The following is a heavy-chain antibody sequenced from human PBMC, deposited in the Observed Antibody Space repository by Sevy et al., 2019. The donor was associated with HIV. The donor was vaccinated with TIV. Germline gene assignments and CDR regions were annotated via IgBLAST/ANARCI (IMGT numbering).Heavy chain of an antibody. J-gene: IGHJ6*02. D-gene: IGHD2-15*01. CDR1: GDSVSSNSAA. V-gene: IGHV6-1*01. CDR2: TYYRSKWYN. Sequence: QSQTPSLTCAISGDSVSSNSAAWNGIRQSPSRGLEWLGRTYYRSKWYNEYAVSVKSRITINPDTSNNQFSLQLNSVTPEDTAVYYCARAGGGGYCSGGSCYSSYYYFYGMDVWGQGTTVTVSS. CDR3: ARAGGGGYCSGGSCYSSYYYFYGMDV.